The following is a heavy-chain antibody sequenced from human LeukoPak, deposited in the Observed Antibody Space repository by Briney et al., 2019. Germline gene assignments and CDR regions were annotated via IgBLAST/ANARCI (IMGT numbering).Heavy chain of an antibody. CDR3: ARDGGGRLEYYFDY. CDR2: MYHSGST. J-gene: IGHJ4*02. V-gene: IGHV4-39*07. CDR1: GGSISSSSYY. Sequence: PSETLSLTCTVSGGSISSSSYYWGWIRQSPGKGPEWIGSMYHSGSTYYNPSLESRVTISVDTSKNQFSLKLSSVTAADTAVYYCARDGGGRLEYYFDYWGQGALVTVSS. D-gene: IGHD3-3*01.